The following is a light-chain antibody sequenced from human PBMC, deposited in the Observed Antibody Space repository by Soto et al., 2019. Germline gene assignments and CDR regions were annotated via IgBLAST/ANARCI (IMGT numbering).Light chain of an antibody. CDR3: QQRSNWPLT. CDR2: DAS. J-gene: IGKJ4*01. V-gene: IGKV3-11*01. Sequence: EIVLTQSPATLSLSPGERATLSCRASQSISSHLAWYQQKPGQAPRLLIYDASNRAPDIPPRFSGSGSGTDFTLTISSLEPEDFAVYYCQQRSNWPLTFGGGTKVEIK. CDR1: QSISSH.